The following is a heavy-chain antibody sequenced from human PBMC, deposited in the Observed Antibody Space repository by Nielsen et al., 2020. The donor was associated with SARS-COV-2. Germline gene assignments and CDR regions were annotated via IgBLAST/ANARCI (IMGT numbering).Heavy chain of an antibody. D-gene: IGHD5-18*01. Sequence: SETLSLTCTVSGGSISSGDYYWSWIRQPPGKGLEWIGEINHSGSTNYNPSLKSRVTISVDTSKNQFSLKLSSVTAADTAVYYCARFPRLGYSYGYTYYYGMDVWGQGTTVTVSS. J-gene: IGHJ6*02. CDR2: INHSGST. CDR1: GGSISSGDYY. V-gene: IGHV4-39*07. CDR3: ARFPRLGYSYGYTYYYGMDV.